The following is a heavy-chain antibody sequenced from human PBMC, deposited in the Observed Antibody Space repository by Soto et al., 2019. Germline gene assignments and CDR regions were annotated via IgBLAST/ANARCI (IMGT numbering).Heavy chain of an antibody. D-gene: IGHD3-22*01. V-gene: IGHV5-51*01. CDR3: ASKYYYDSSGTDAFDI. J-gene: IGHJ3*02. CDR2: IYPGDSDT. CDR1: GYSFTIYW. Sequence: GESLKISCKGSGYSFTIYWIGWVRQMPGKGLERMGIIYPGDSDTRYSPSFQGQVTISADKSISTAYLQWSSLKASDTAMFYCASKYYYDSSGTDAFDIWGQGTMVTVSS.